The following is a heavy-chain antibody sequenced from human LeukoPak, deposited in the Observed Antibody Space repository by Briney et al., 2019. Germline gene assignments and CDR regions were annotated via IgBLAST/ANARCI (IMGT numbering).Heavy chain of an antibody. J-gene: IGHJ4*02. D-gene: IGHD3-22*01. V-gene: IGHV1-2*02. CDR2: INPNSGGT. CDR3: ARMKEYYYDSSGYPSYFDY. CDR1: GYTFTAYY. Sequence: ASVKVSCKASGYTFTAYYMHWVRQAPGQGLEWMGWINPNSGGTNYAQKFQGRVTMTRDTSISTAYMELSRLRSDDTAVYYCARMKEYYYDSSGYPSYFDYWGQGTLVTVSS.